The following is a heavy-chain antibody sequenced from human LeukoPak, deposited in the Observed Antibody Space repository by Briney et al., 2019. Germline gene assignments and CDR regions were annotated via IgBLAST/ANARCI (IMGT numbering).Heavy chain of an antibody. J-gene: IGHJ4*02. CDR3: ATDRGIAVAGLGC. CDR1: GGTFSSYA. D-gene: IGHD6-19*01. CDR2: IIPIFGTA. V-gene: IGHV1-69*06. Sequence: VASVEVSCKASGGTFSSYAISWVRQAPGQGLEWMGGIIPIFGTANYAQKFQGRVTMTEDTSTDTAYMELSSLRSEDTAVYYCATDRGIAVAGLGCWGQGTLVTVSS.